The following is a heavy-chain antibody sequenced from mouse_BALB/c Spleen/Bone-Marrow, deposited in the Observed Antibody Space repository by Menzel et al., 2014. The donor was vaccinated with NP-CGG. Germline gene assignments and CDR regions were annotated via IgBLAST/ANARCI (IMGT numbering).Heavy chain of an antibody. CDR1: GYSFTSYW. J-gene: IGHJ2*03. CDR2: IYPGNSGT. D-gene: IGHD1-1*01. Sequence: VHLQQSGTVLARPGASVKMSCKASGYSFTSYWMYWIKRRPGQGLEWIGAIYPGNSGTSYNQNFKGKAKLTAVTSASTAYMELSSLTNEDSAVYYCTRSITTAVEFDYWGQGTSLTVSS. V-gene: IGHV1-5*01. CDR3: TRSITTAVEFDY.